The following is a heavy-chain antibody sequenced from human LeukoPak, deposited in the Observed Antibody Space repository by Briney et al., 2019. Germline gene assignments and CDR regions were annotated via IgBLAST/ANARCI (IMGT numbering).Heavy chain of an antibody. V-gene: IGHV3-21*01. CDR2: ISSSSSYI. CDR3: AREVYILGQDYGSGSYFPQTPFYYMDV. CDR1: GFTFSSYS. D-gene: IGHD3-10*01. Sequence: GGSLRLSCAASGFTFSSYSMNWVRQAPGKGLEWVSSISSSSSYIYYADSVKGRFTISRDNAKNSLYLQMNSLRAEDTAVYYCAREVYILGQDYGSGSYFPQTPFYYMDVWGKGTTVTISS. J-gene: IGHJ6*03.